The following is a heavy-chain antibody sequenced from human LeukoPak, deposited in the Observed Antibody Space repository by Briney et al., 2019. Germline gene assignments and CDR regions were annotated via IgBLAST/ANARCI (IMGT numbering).Heavy chain of an antibody. CDR2: IYSGGST. CDR1: GFTVSSNF. CDR3: ALGLVTDY. Sequence: PGGSLRLSCAASGFTVSSNFMSWVRQAPGKGLEWVSGIYSGGSTYYADSVKGRFTISRDNSKNTLYLQMNSLRVEDTAVYYCALGLVTDYWGQGTLVTVSS. V-gene: IGHV3-66*01. J-gene: IGHJ4*02. D-gene: IGHD3-9*01.